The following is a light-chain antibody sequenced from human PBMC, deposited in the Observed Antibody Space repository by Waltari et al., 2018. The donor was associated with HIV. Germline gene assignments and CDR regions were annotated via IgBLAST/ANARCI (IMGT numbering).Light chain of an antibody. Sequence: QSVLTQPPSVSATPGQKVTISCSGRTSHLGHHLVSWYHHISGTAPKLLIYDNNERPSGIPDRFSGSKSGTSATLGITGLQTGDEADYYCATWDSDLNAVLFGGGTKLTAL. J-gene: IGLJ2*01. V-gene: IGLV1-51*01. CDR3: ATWDSDLNAVL. CDR2: DNN. CDR1: TSHLGHHL.